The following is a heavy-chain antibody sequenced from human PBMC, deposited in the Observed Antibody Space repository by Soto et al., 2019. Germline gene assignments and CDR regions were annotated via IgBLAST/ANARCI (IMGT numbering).Heavy chain of an antibody. D-gene: IGHD2-2*01. CDR1: GLTFSSYG. Sequence: GGSLRLSCAASGLTFSSYGMLWVRQAPGKGLEGVAVISFDGENKHYADSVRGRFTISRDNSKNTLYLQMNSLRPEDTAIYYCVKEFLPRGSSSFDPWGQGTLVTVSS. J-gene: IGHJ5*02. CDR3: VKEFLPRGSSSFDP. CDR2: ISFDGENK. V-gene: IGHV3-30*18.